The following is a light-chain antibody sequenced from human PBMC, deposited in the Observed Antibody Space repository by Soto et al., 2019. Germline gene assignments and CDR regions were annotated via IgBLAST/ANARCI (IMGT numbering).Light chain of an antibody. CDR3: MQALQTPLT. CDR1: QNLLNSNGYNY. CDR2: LGS. Sequence: DIVMTQSPLSLPVTPGEPASISCRSSQNLLNSNGYNYLDWYVQKPGQSPQLLIYLGSSRASGVPDRFIGSGSGTDFTLKISRVEAEDVGVYYCMQALQTPLTFGGGTMVEIK. J-gene: IGKJ4*01. V-gene: IGKV2-28*01.